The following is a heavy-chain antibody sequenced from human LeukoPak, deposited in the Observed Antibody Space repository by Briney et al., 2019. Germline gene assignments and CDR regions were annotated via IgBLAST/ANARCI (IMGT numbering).Heavy chain of an antibody. V-gene: IGHV3-66*01. CDR1: GFIVSRNY. D-gene: IGHD3-22*01. CDR3: AMVVVIKAFDI. Sequence: GGSLRLSCAASGFIVSRNYMSWVRQAPGKGLEWVSIIYINDYAYYSDSVKGRFTISRDNSKNTLYLQMNSLRAEDTAVYYCAMVVVIKAFDIWGQGTMVTVSS. CDR2: IYINDYA. J-gene: IGHJ3*02.